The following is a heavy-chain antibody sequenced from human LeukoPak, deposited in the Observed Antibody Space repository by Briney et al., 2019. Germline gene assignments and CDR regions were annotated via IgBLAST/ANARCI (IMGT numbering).Heavy chain of an antibody. Sequence: SETLSLTCTVSGGSISSYYWSWIRQPPGKGLEWIGYIYYSGSTNYNPSLKSRVTISVDTSKNQFSLKLSSVTAADTAVYYCARQRGRNGSKAYYFDYWGQGTLVTVSS. CDR3: ARQRGRNGSKAYYFDY. CDR1: GGSISSYY. D-gene: IGHD5-24*01. V-gene: IGHV4-59*08. J-gene: IGHJ4*02. CDR2: IYYSGST.